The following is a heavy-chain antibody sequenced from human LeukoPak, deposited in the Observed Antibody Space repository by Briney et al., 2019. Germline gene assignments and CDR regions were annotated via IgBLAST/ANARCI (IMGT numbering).Heavy chain of an antibody. V-gene: IGHV3-66*01. J-gene: IGHJ4*02. CDR3: ARETIVGAYYY. D-gene: IGHD1-26*01. CDR2: IYNNNT. Sequence: GGSLRLSCAASGFPVSSNYMSWVRQAPGKGLECVSIIYNNNTYYADSVKGRFTISRDNSKNTLYLQMNSLRAEDTAVYYCARETIVGAYYYWGQGTLVTVSS. CDR1: GFPVSSNY.